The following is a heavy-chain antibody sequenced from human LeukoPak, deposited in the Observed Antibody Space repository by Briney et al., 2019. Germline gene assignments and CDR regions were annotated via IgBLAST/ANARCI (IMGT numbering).Heavy chain of an antibody. CDR2: IYYSGST. V-gene: IGHV4-39*01. CDR1: GGSISSSSYY. CDR3: ARQGPIVVVENWFDP. D-gene: IGHD3-22*01. J-gene: IGHJ5*02. Sequence: SETLSLTCTVSGGSISSSSYYWGWIRQPPGKGLEWIGSIYYSGSTYCNPSLKSRATISVDTSKNQFSLKLSSVTAADTAVYYCARQGPIVVVENWFDPWGQGTLVTVSS.